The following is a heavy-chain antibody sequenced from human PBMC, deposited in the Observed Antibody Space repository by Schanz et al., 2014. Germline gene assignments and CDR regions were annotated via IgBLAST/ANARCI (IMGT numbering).Heavy chain of an antibody. Sequence: EVHLVESGGGLVQPGGSLRLSCAASGFTFITFAMSWVRQAPGKGPEWVSAIGGDASRTYYADSVKGRFTISRDNSKSTLYLQMNSLRAEDTPVYYCARAPPLVRGIAGWFGPWGQGSLVTVSS. CDR2: IGGDASRT. D-gene: IGHD3-10*01. J-gene: IGHJ5*02. V-gene: IGHV3-23*04. CDR1: GFTFITFA. CDR3: ARAPPLVRGIAGWFGP.